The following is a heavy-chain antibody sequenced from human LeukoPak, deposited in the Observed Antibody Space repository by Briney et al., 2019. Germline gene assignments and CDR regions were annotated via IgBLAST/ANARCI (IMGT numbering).Heavy chain of an antibody. J-gene: IGHJ5*02. D-gene: IGHD6-13*01. V-gene: IGHV4-30-4*01. CDR2: IYYSGST. CDR3: ARREEQPVLYGSRPSWFDP. Sequence: PSQTLSLTCTVSGGSITSGDYYWSWIRQPPGKGLEWIGYIYYSGSTNYNPSLKSRVTISLDTSKNQFSLKLNSVTAADTAVYYCARREEQPVLYGSRPSWFDPWGQGTLVTVSS. CDR1: GGSITSGDYY.